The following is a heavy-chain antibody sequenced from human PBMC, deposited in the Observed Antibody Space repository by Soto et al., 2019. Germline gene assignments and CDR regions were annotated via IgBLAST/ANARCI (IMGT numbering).Heavy chain of an antibody. CDR2: IYYSGST. V-gene: IGHV4-39*01. CDR3: ATAIGYPNWFDP. Sequence: QLQLQESGPGLVKPSETLSLTCTVSGGSISSSSYYWGWIRQPPGTGLEWIGSIYYSGSTYYNPSLKSQVTISLDTSKNQFSLKLSSVTAADTAVYYCATAIGYPNWFDPWGQVTLVTVSS. D-gene: IGHD2-21*02. CDR1: GGSISSSSYY. J-gene: IGHJ5*02.